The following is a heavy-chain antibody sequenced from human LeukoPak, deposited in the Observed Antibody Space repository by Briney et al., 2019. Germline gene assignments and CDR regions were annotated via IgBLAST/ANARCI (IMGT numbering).Heavy chain of an antibody. CDR1: GGSISSYY. D-gene: IGHD3-22*01. CDR2: IYTSGST. V-gene: IGHV4-4*07. Sequence: SETLSLTCTVSGGSISSYYWSWVRQPAGKGLEWIGRIYTSGSTNYNPSLKSRVTILVDKSKNQFSLKLSSVTAADTAVYYCARDRRDSSGYSYYFDYWGQGTLVTVCS. CDR3: ARDRRDSSGYSYYFDY. J-gene: IGHJ4*02.